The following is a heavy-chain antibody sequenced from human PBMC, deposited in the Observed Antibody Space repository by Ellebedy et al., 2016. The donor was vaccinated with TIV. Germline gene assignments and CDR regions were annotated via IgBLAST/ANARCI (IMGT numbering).Heavy chain of an antibody. CDR3: ARERGYGSGYEYYAMDV. J-gene: IGHJ6*02. CDR1: GFTFSSYG. Sequence: GGSLRLSXAASGFTFSSYGMNWVRQAPGKGLEWVSSISSASTYIYYADSVKGRFTISRDNAKNSLYLQMNSLRAEDTAVYYCARERGYGSGYEYYAMDVWGQGTTVTVSS. V-gene: IGHV3-21*01. D-gene: IGHD3-10*01. CDR2: ISSASTYI.